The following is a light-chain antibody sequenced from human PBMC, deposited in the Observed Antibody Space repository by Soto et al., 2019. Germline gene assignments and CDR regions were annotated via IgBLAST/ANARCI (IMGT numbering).Light chain of an antibody. V-gene: IGLV2-23*01. J-gene: IGLJ1*01. CDR1: SSDVGRYSL. CDR2: EDN. Sequence: QSALTQPASVSGSPGQSITISCTGASSDVGRYSLVSWYQHHPGKAPKLVIYEDNKWPSGVSNRFSGSKSGNTASLTISGLQAEDEADYYCCSYAGSGSSVFGTGTKVTVL. CDR3: CSYAGSGSSV.